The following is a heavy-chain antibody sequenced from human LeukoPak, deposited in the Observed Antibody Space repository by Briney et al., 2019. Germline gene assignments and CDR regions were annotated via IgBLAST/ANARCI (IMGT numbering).Heavy chain of an antibody. J-gene: IGHJ5*02. CDR2: INPSSGGT. CDR1: GYTFTGYY. Sequence: AASVKVSCKASGYTFTGYYMHWVRQAPGQGLEWMGWINPSSGGTNYAQKFQGRVTMTRDTSISTAYMELSSLRSDDTAVYYCARQGGYCSGGRCYGRFDPWGQGTLVTVSS. CDR3: ARQGGYCSGGRCYGRFDP. V-gene: IGHV1-2*02. D-gene: IGHD2-15*01.